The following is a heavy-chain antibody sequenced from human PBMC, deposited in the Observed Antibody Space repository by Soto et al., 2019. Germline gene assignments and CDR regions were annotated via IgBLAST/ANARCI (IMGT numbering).Heavy chain of an antibody. J-gene: IGHJ6*02. CDR1: GGSISSYY. CDR3: ARVGRDYGDSIYYYGMDV. V-gene: IGHV4-59*01. D-gene: IGHD4-17*01. CDR2: IYYMGST. Sequence: QVQLQESGPGLVKPSETLSLTCTVSGGSISSYYWSWIRQPPGKGLEWIGYIYYMGSTNYNPSLKSRVTISVDTSKNQFSLKLSSVTAADTAVYYCARVGRDYGDSIYYYGMDVWGQGTTVTVSS.